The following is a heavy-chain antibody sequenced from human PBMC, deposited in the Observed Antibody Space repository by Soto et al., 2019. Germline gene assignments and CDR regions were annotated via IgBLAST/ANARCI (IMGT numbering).Heavy chain of an antibody. CDR2: IYYSGST. V-gene: IGHV4-59*08. CDR3: ATLSRWPRSDFAFDY. CDR1: CASISSLH. D-gene: IGHD2-15*01. J-gene: IGHJ4*02. Sequence: PLSQTRSVMCASISSLHCSSISHPPGKGLEWIGYIYYSGSTNYNPSLKSRVTISVDTSKNQFSLKLSSVTAADTAVYYCATLSRWPRSDFAFDYWGQGTLVTVS.